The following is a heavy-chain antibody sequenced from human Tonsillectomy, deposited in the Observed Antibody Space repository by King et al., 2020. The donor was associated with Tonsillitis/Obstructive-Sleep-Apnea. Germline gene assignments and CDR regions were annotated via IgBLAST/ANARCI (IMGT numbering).Heavy chain of an antibody. J-gene: IGHJ4*02. D-gene: IGHD3-22*01. V-gene: IGHV4-59*01. CDR1: GGSISSYY. CDR2: IYYSGST. Sequence: QLQESGPGLVKPSETLSLTCTVSGGSISSYYWSWIRQPPGKGLEWIGYIYYSGSTNYNPSLKSRVTISVDTSKNQFSLKLSSVTAADTAVYYCASQIDNGDSSGYYFYDYWGQGTLVTVSS. CDR3: ASQIDNGDSSGYYFYDY.